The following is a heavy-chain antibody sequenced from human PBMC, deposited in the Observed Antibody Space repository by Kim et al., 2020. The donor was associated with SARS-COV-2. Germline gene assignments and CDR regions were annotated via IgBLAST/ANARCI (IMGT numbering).Heavy chain of an antibody. D-gene: IGHD6-13*01. V-gene: IGHV3-30*18. CDR3: AKVSGSSWLLYFDY. J-gene: IGHJ4*02. CDR2: ISYDGSNK. Sequence: GGSLRLSCAASGFIFSSYGMHWVRQAPGKGLEWVAVISYDGSNKYYADSVKGRFTISRDNSKNTLYLQMNSLRAEDTAVYYCAKVSGSSWLLYFDYWGQGTLVTVSS. CDR1: GFIFSSYG.